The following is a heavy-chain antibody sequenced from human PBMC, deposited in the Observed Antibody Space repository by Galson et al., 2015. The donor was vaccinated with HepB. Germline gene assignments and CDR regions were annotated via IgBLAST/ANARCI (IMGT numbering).Heavy chain of an antibody. Sequence: SVKVSCKASGYTFTSYAMHWVRQAPGQRLEWMGWINAGNGNTKYSQKFQGRVTITRDTSASTAYMELSSLRSEDTAVYYCARTYSIAAALDAFGIWGQGTMVTVSS. CDR2: INAGNGNT. CDR3: ARTYSIAAALDAFGI. D-gene: IGHD6-13*01. CDR1: GYTFTSYA. V-gene: IGHV1-3*01. J-gene: IGHJ3*02.